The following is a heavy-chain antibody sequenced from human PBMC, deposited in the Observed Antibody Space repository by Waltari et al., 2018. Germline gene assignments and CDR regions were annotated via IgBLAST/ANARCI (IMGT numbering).Heavy chain of an antibody. Sequence: QVQLVQSGAEVKQPGASVKVSCKASGYTFTSYDINWVRQATGQGLEWMGWMNPNSGNTGYAQKFQGRVTMTRNTSISTAYMELSSLRSEDTAVYYCARGPRVGATIPYYYGMDVWGQGTTVTVSS. V-gene: IGHV1-8*02. CDR2: MNPNSGNT. D-gene: IGHD1-26*01. J-gene: IGHJ6*02. CDR1: GYTFTSYD. CDR3: ARGPRVGATIPYYYGMDV.